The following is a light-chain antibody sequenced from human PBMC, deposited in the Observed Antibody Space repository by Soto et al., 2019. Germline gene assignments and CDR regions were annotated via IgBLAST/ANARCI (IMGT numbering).Light chain of an antibody. V-gene: IGKV1-39*01. Sequence: DILTTHNPFSLSASLGARVTITCRASQSISSYLNWYQQKPGKAPKLLIYAASSLQSGVPSRFSGSGSGTDFTPTISSLQPEDIATYYCQQSYSTPLTSGQGTKV. CDR2: AAS. J-gene: IGKJ1*01. CDR1: QSISSY. CDR3: QQSYSTPLT.